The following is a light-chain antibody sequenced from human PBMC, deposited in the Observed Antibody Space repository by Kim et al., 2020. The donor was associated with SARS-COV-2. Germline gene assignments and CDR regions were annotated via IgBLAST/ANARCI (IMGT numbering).Light chain of an antibody. CDR3: GTWDDSLNEWV. V-gene: IGLV1-44*01. J-gene: IGLJ3*02. CDR1: GSNTARNV. Sequence: GQSVTSSGFGSGSNTARNVVNWHQQPPGTAPQLLIYDTDQRSAGAPDRFAGYRSGTSAPVDISGLQSDDEADYYRGTWDDSLNEWVFGGGTKLTVL. CDR2: DTD.